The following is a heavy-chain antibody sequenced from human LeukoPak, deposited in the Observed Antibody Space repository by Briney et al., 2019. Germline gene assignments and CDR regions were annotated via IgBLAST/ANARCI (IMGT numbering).Heavy chain of an antibody. CDR3: AKGLRETDY. V-gene: IGHV3-30*18. Sequence: GGSLRLSCAASGFTFSSYGMHWVRQAPGKGLEWVAVISYDGSNKYYADSVKGRFTISRDNSKNTLYLQMNSLRAEDTAVYYCAKGLRETDYWGQGPRVTVSS. CDR2: ISYDGSNK. J-gene: IGHJ4*02. CDR1: GFTFSSYG. D-gene: IGHD4-17*01.